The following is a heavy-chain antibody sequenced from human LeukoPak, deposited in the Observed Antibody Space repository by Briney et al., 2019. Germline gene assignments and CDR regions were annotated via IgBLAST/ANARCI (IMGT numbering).Heavy chain of an antibody. CDR2: ISGSGGST. V-gene: IGHV3-23*01. Sequence: PGGSLRLSCAASGFTFSSYAMSWVRQAPGKGREWVSAISGSGGSTYYADSVKGRFTISRDNSKDTLYLQMNSLRAEDTAVYYCAEVKELLWFGELFDFDYWGQGTLVTVSS. D-gene: IGHD3-10*01. CDR3: AEVKELLWFGELFDFDY. J-gene: IGHJ4*02. CDR1: GFTFSSYA.